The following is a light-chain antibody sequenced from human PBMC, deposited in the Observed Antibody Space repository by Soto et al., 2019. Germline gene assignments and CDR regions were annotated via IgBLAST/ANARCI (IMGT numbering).Light chain of an antibody. CDR3: CSYAGRYTYV. CDR1: SNDVGGYNH. J-gene: IGLJ1*01. V-gene: IGLV2-11*01. CDR2: DVS. Sequence: QSVLTQPRSVSGSPGQSVTISCTGTSNDVGGYNHVSWYQQHPGKAPKLMIYDVSKRPSGVPDRFSGSKSGSTASLTISGLQAEDEADYYCCSYAGRYTYVFGTGTKVTVL.